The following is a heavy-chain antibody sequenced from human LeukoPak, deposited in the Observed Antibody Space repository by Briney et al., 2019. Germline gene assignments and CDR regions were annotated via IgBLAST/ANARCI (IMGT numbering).Heavy chain of an antibody. CDR3: ATSSWGSRGITMIVVARRPGSFDI. Sequence: GGSLRLSCAASGFTFSSYEMNWVRQAPGKGLEWVSYISSSSSTIYYADSVKGRFTISRDNAKNSLYLQMDSLRAEDTAVYYCATSSWGSRGITMIVVARRPGSFDIWGQGTMVTVSS. CDR2: ISSSSSTI. CDR1: GFTFSSYE. V-gene: IGHV3-48*03. D-gene: IGHD3-22*01. J-gene: IGHJ3*02.